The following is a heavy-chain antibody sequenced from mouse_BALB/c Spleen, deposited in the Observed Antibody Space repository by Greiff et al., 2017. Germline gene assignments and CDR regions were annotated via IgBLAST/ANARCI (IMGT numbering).Heavy chain of an antibody. CDR1: GFTFSSYG. Sequence: EVMLVESGGDLVKPGGSLKLSCAASGFTFSSYGMSWVRQTPDKRLEWVATISSGGSYTYYPDSVKGRFIISRDNAKNTLYRQMSSLKSEDTAMYYCARQGYDYDEGDDDMDYWGQGTSVTVSS. V-gene: IGHV5-6*02. J-gene: IGHJ4*01. CDR2: ISSGGSYT. D-gene: IGHD2-4*01. CDR3: ARQGYDYDEGDDDMDY.